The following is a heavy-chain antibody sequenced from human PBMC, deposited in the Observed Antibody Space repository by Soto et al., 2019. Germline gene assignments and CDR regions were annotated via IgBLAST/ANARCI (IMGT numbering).Heavy chain of an antibody. V-gene: IGHV3-48*02. CDR2: ISRSSSTI. Sequence: GGSLRLSGAASGFTFSTDSMNWVRQAPGKGLEWVSYISRSSSTIYYADSVKGRFTISRDNAKNSLYLQMSSLRDEDTAVYYCARKRLGALLYVFDSWGQGPQVTVS. D-gene: IGHD3-3*01. J-gene: IGHJ4*02. CDR1: GFTFSTDS. CDR3: ARKRLGALLYVFDS.